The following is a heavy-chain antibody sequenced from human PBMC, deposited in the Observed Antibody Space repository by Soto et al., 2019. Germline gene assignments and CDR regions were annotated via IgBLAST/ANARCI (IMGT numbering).Heavy chain of an antibody. Sequence: QVQLVQSGAEVKKPGASVKVSCKASGYTFPNYGISWVRQAPGQGLEWMGWISAYSGNTNYAQKLQGRVTMTTDTSTSTAYMELRSLGSDDTAVYYCAREQYCGGDCYSDFDYYYYGMDVWGQGTTVTVSS. V-gene: IGHV1-18*01. CDR3: AREQYCGGDCYSDFDYYYYGMDV. CDR1: GYTFPNYG. CDR2: ISAYSGNT. J-gene: IGHJ6*02. D-gene: IGHD2-21*02.